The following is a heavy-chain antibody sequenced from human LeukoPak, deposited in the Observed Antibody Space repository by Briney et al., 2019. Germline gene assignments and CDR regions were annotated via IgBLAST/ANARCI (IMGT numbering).Heavy chain of an antibody. D-gene: IGHD1-7*01. Sequence: PSQTLSLTCTVSGGSISSGSYYWSWIRQPAGKGLEWIGRIYTSGSTNYNPSLKSRVTISVDTSKNQFSLKLSSVTAADTAVYYCARGKRYNWNYVISGLFDYWGQGTLVTVSS. CDR2: IYTSGST. J-gene: IGHJ4*02. V-gene: IGHV4-61*02. CDR1: GGSISSGSYY. CDR3: ARGKRYNWNYVISGLFDY.